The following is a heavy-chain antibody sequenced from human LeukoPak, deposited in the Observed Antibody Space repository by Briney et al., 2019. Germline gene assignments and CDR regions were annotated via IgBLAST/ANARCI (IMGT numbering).Heavy chain of an antibody. CDR2: IYYSGST. CDR1: GGSISSYY. V-gene: IGHV4-59*12. D-gene: IGHD6-19*01. CDR3: ARLGRSRYSSGWYNY. J-gene: IGHJ4*02. Sequence: SETLFLTCTVSGGSISSYYWSWIRQPPGKGLEWIGYIYYSGSTNYNPSLKSRVTISVDTSKNQFSLKLSSVTAADTAVYYCARLGRSRYSSGWYNYWGQGTLVTVSS.